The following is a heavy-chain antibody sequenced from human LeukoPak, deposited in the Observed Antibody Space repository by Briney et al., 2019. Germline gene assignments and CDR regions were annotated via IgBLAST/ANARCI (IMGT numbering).Heavy chain of an antibody. CDR2: IYTDGTTT. Sequence: GGSLRLSCAASGFTFSNYAMSWVRQAPGKGPVWVARIYTDGTTTTYADSVKGRFIISRDNAKNTMYLQMNSLRAEDTAVYYCARGGDTSLFDYWGQGTLVTVSS. D-gene: IGHD2-21*02. CDR1: GFTFSNYA. V-gene: IGHV3-74*01. CDR3: ARGGDTSLFDY. J-gene: IGHJ4*02.